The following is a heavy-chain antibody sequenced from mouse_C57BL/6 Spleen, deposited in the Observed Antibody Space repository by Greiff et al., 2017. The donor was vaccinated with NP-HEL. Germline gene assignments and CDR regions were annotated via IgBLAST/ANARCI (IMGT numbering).Heavy chain of an antibody. CDR3: ARASGNYYVDY. D-gene: IGHD2-1*01. CDR2: ISYDGSN. Sequence: EVKLQESGPGLVKPSQSLSLTCSVTGYSITSGYYWNWIRQFPGNKLEWMGYISYDGSNNYNPSLKNRISITRDTSKNQFFLKLNSVTTEDTATYYCARASGNYYVDYWGQGTTLTVSS. J-gene: IGHJ2*01. V-gene: IGHV3-6*01. CDR1: GYSITSGYY.